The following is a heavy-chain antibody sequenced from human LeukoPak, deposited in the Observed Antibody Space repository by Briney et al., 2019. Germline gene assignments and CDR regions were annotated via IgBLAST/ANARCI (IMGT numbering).Heavy chain of an antibody. V-gene: IGHV5-51*01. Sequence: GESLKISCKGSGYSFSNYWIGWVRQMPGKGLEWMGIIYPDDSDTTYSPSFQGQVTISADKSISTAYLQWSSLKASDTAMYYCARRGYSGYSPLDSWGQGTLVTVSS. CDR3: ARRGYSGYSPLDS. CDR2: IYPDDSDT. J-gene: IGHJ4*02. D-gene: IGHD5-12*01. CDR1: GYSFSNYW.